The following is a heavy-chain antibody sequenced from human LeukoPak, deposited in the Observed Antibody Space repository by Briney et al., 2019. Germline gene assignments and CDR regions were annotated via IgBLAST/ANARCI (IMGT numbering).Heavy chain of an antibody. J-gene: IGHJ3*02. Sequence: PGGSLRLSCAASGFTFSSYSMNWVRQAPGKGLVWVSRINSDGSSTSYADSVKGRFTISRDNAKNTLYLQMNSLRAEDTAVYYCARGGRYSSSWYSAFDIWGQGTMVTVSS. CDR1: GFTFSSYS. D-gene: IGHD6-13*01. V-gene: IGHV3-74*01. CDR3: ARGGRYSSSWYSAFDI. CDR2: INSDGSST.